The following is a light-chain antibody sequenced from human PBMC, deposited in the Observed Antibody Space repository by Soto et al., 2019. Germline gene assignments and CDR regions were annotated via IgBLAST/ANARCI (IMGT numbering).Light chain of an antibody. CDR2: LNSDGSH. V-gene: IGLV4-69*01. J-gene: IGLJ2*01. CDR1: SVYSNHA. Sequence: QLVLTQSPSASASLGVSVKLTCTLSSVYSNHAIAWHQLQPEKGPRYLMKLNSDGSHTKGDGIPDRFSGSSSGAERYLTISSLQSEDEADYYCQTWDTGMVIFGGGTKLTVL. CDR3: QTWDTGMVI.